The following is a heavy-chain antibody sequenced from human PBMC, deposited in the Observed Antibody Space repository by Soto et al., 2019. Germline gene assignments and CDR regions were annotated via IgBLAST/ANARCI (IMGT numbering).Heavy chain of an antibody. D-gene: IGHD3-22*01. CDR2: ISYDGSNK. CDR3: ARGITMIVVANAFDI. V-gene: IGHV3-30-3*01. J-gene: IGHJ3*02. Sequence: QVQLVESGGGVVQPGRSLRLSCAASGFTFSSYAMHWVRQAPGKGLEWVAGISYDGSNKYYADSVKGRFTIYRDNSKNTLYLQMNSLRAEDTAVYYCARGITMIVVANAFDIWGQGTMVTVSS. CDR1: GFTFSSYA.